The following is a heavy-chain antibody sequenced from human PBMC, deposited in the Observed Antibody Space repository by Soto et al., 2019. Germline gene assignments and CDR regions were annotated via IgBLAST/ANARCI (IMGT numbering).Heavy chain of an antibody. CDR1: GFTFRNYA. CDR2: ISGAGDNT. J-gene: IGHJ5*02. V-gene: IGHV3-23*01. CDR3: AKDNGAGGGSCFDN. Sequence: EVQLLESGGGLVQPGGSLRLSCEASGFTFRNYAMSWVRQAPGKGLEWVSAISGAGDNTYYADSVKGRYTISRDQSKNTLYLHMNGLRAEDTALYYCAKDNGAGGGSCFDNWGQGALVTVSA. D-gene: IGHD2-15*01.